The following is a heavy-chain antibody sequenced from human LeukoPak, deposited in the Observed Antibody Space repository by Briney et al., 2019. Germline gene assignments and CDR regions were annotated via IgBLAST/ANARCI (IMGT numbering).Heavy chain of an antibody. J-gene: IGHJ4*02. CDR1: VGSISSNNY. CDR2: IHYSGNT. CDR3: ARHEEEDGYNAKTLDY. D-gene: IGHD5-24*01. V-gene: IGHV4-39*01. Sequence: SETLSLTCTVSVGSISSNNYWAWIRQPPGMGLEWIGTIHYSGNTYYNPSLRSRVTFSVDTSKNQFSLRLSSVTAADTAVYYCARHEEEDGYNAKTLDYWGQGTLVTVSS.